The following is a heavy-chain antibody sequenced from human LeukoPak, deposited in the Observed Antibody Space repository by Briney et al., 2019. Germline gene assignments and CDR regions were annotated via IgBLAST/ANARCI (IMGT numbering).Heavy chain of an antibody. V-gene: IGHV3-23*01. CDR1: GFTFSTYW. CDR2: ISGSGGST. J-gene: IGHJ4*02. Sequence: GGSLRLSCAASGFTFSTYWMSWVRQAPGKGLEWVSAISGSGGSTYYADSVKGRFTISRDNSKNTLYLQMNSLRAEDTAVYYCAKGDLYSSSWSGFDYWGQGTLVTVSS. CDR3: AKGDLYSSSWSGFDY. D-gene: IGHD6-13*01.